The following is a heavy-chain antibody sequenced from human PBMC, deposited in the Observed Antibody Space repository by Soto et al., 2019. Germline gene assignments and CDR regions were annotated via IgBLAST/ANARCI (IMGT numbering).Heavy chain of an antibody. J-gene: IGHJ4*02. CDR1: GGTFSTYA. CDR3: ARDRSTGVVPAMYYFDS. Sequence: GASVKVSCKASGGTFSTYAIAWVRQAPGQGLEWMGAIIPMFRTANYAQKFQDRLTITADESTSTAYMELSSLTSEDTAVYSCARDRSTGVVPAMYYFDSWGQGTLVTVSS. D-gene: IGHD2-15*01. CDR2: IIPMFRTA. V-gene: IGHV1-69*13.